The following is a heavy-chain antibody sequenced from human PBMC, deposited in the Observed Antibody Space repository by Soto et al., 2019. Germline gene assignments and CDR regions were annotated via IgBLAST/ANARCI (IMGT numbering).Heavy chain of an antibody. CDR3: AGDRAPYYDILTGTFDY. J-gene: IGHJ4*02. Sequence: EVQLVESGGGLVKPGGSLRLSCAASGFTFSSYSMNWVRQAPGKGLEWVSSISSSSSYIYYADSVKGRFTISKDNAKNSLYLQRHSLGAEDTAVYYCAGDRAPYYDILTGTFDYWGQGTLVTVSS. V-gene: IGHV3-21*01. CDR2: ISSSSSYI. D-gene: IGHD3-9*01. CDR1: GFTFSSYS.